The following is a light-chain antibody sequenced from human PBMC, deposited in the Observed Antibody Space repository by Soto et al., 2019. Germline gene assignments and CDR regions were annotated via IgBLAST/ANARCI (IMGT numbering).Light chain of an antibody. V-gene: IGLV1-44*01. J-gene: IGLJ1*01. CDR3: SALDNSLNGYV. CDR1: SSNIGSNT. CDR2: TAG. Sequence: QSVLTQPLSASASPGQRVTISCSGGSSNIGSNTVAWYQHLPGTAPPRLIFTAGQRPSGVPGRFSGSKSGTSASLAISGLQSDDEGDYYCSALDNSLNGYVFGTGTKVTVL.